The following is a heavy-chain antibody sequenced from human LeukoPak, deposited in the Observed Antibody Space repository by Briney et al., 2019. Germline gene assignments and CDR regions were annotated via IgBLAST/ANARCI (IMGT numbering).Heavy chain of an antibody. J-gene: IGHJ4*02. CDR3: AKGGTYRDYFDY. V-gene: IGHV3-30*18. CDR1: GFSFSNYG. Sequence: GRSLRLSCAASGFSFSNYGIHWVRQAPGKGLEWVTVISYDGSNKYYADSVKGRFTISRDNSKNTLYLQMNSLRAEHTAVYYCAKGGTYRDYFDYWGQGTLVTVSS. D-gene: IGHD3-16*01. CDR2: ISYDGSNK.